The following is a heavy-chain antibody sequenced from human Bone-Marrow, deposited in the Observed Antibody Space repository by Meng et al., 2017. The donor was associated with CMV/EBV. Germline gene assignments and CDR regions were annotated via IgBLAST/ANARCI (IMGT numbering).Heavy chain of an antibody. V-gene: IGHV1-18*01. CDR3: ARGAYQLLYYVSDYYYYGMDV. D-gene: IGHD2-2*02. Sequence: ASVKVSCKASGYTFTSYGISWVRQAPGQGLEWMGWISAYNGNTNYAQKLQGRVTMTTDTSTSTAYMERRSLRSDDTAVYYCARGAYQLLYYVSDYYYYGMDVWGEGTTVTVYS. CDR2: ISAYNGNT. J-gene: IGHJ6*01. CDR1: GYTFTSYG.